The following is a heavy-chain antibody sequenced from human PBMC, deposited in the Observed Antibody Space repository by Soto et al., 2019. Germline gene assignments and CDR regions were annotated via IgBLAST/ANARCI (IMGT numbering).Heavy chain of an antibody. CDR1: GGSISSGDYY. Sequence: SETLSLTCTVSGGSISSGDYYWSWVRQPPGKGLEWIAYIYYSGSTYYNPSLKSRVTISVDTSKNQFSLKLSSVTAADTAVYYCARVSFGYFDYWGQGTLVTVSS. D-gene: IGHD3-10*01. V-gene: IGHV4-30-4*01. CDR2: IYYSGST. J-gene: IGHJ4*02. CDR3: ARVSFGYFDY.